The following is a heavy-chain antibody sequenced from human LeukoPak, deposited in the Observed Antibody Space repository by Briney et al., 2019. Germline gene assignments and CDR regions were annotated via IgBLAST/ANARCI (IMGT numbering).Heavy chain of an antibody. J-gene: IGHJ4*02. D-gene: IGHD3-10*01. CDR1: GYTFTSYA. Sequence: ASVKVSCKASGYTFTSYAMNWVRQAPGQGLEWMGWINTNTGNPTYAQGFTGRFVFSLDTSVSTAYLQISSLKAEDTAVYYCARYGMGGSGSYYNEGVEDYWGQGTLVTVSS. CDR2: INTNTGNP. CDR3: ARYGMGGSGSYYNEGVEDY. V-gene: IGHV7-4-1*02.